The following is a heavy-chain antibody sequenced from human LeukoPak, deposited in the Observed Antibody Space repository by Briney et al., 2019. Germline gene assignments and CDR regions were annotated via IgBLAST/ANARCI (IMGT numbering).Heavy chain of an antibody. J-gene: IGHJ4*02. CDR1: GFTFSSYG. Sequence: GRSLRLSCAASGFTFSSYGMHWVRQAPGKGLEWVAVISYDGSNKYYADSVKGRFTISRDNSKNTLYLQMNSLRAEDTAVYYCASGEPARYYFDYWGQGTLVTVSS. D-gene: IGHD1-1*01. CDR3: ASGEPARYYFDY. CDR2: ISYDGSNK. V-gene: IGHV3-30*03.